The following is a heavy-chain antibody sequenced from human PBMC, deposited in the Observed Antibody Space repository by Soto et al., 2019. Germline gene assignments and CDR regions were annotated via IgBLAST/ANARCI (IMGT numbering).Heavy chain of an antibody. CDR2: IRGSGGST. V-gene: IGHV3-23*01. D-gene: IGHD2-15*01. CDR3: AKFLNCSGGSCYSSAFDI. J-gene: IGHJ3*02. CDR1: GFTFSSYA. Sequence: GGSLRLSCAASGFTFSSYAMSWVRQAPGKGLEWVSAIRGSGGSTYYADSVKGRFTISRDNSKNTLYLQMNSLRAEDTAVYYCAKFLNCSGGSCYSSAFDIWGQGTMVTVSS.